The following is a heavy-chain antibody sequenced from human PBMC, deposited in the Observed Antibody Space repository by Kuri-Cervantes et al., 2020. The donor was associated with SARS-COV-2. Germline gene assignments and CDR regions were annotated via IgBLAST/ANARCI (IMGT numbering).Heavy chain of an antibody. J-gene: IGHJ1*01. Sequence: GGSLRFSCAASGFIVSSSYMSWVRQAPGKGLEWVSIIYAGGGTYYADSVKGQFTISRDISKNTVFLQMNRLRPEDTAVYYCARSCTYARCSEYFQHWGQGTLVTVSS. D-gene: IGHD2-8*01. CDR2: IYAGGGT. CDR1: GFIVSSSY. V-gene: IGHV3-66*02. CDR3: ARSCTYARCSEYFQH.